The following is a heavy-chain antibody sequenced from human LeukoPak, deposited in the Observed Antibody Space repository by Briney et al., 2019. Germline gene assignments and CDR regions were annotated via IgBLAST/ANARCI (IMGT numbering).Heavy chain of an antibody. J-gene: IGHJ5*02. Sequence: ASVKVSCKASGYTFIGYYLHWVRQAPGQGLEWMGWINPNTGVTNYAQRFQGRVTMTRDTSISTAYMELSRLRSDDTAAYYCAREGDTAIDTNWFDPWGLGSLVTVFS. CDR1: GYTFIGYY. CDR2: INPNTGVT. V-gene: IGHV1-2*02. CDR3: AREGDTAIDTNWFDP. D-gene: IGHD5-18*01.